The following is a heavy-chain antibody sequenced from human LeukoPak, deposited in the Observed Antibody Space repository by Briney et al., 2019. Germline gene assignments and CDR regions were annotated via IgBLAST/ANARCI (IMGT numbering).Heavy chain of an antibody. CDR3: AKSLGNQGVIDY. D-gene: IGHD3-10*01. CDR2: VSASGGST. Sequence: GGSLRLSCAASGFIFRNHAMNWVRQAPGQGLEWVSGVSASGGSTFNTGSVKGRFSISRDNSKNTLYLEMNSLRPEDTALYYCAKSLGNQGVIDYWGQGTLVTVSS. J-gene: IGHJ4*02. CDR1: GFIFRNHA. V-gene: IGHV3-23*01.